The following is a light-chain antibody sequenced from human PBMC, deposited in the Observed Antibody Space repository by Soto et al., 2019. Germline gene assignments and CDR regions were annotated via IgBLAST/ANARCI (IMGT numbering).Light chain of an antibody. CDR1: QSVLHSSDNKNY. J-gene: IGKJ2*01. Sequence: DIVMTQSPDSLAVSLGERATINCKSSQSVLHSSDNKNYLTWYQQKPGQPPKLLISWESTRESGVPDRFSGSRTGTDFTLTISSVQAEDVAVYYCQQYYTTPYTFGQGTKLEIK. CDR2: WES. V-gene: IGKV4-1*01. CDR3: QQYYTTPYT.